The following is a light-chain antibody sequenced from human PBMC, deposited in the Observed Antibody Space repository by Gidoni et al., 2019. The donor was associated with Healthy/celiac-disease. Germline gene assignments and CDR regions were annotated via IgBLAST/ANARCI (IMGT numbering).Light chain of an antibody. CDR1: QSLLHSNGYNY. CDR3: MQALQTPPAMYT. CDR2: LGS. J-gene: IGKJ2*01. V-gene: IGKV2-28*01. Sequence: IVMTQSPLSLPVTPGEPASISCRSSQSLLHSNGYNYLDWYLQKPGQSPQLLIYLGSNRASGVPDRFSGSGSGTDFTLKISRVEAEDVGVYYCMQALQTPPAMYTFGQGTKLEIK.